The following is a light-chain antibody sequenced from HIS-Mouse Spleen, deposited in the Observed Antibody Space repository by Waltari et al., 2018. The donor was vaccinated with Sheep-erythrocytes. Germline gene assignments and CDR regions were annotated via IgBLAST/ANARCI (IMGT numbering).Light chain of an antibody. CDR2: AAS. CDR3: LQDYNYPYT. CDR1: QCIRND. J-gene: IGKJ2*01. V-gene: IGKV1-6*01. Sequence: AIQMNQSPSSLAASVGNRGTITCRASQCIRNDLGWYQQKPGKAPKLLIYAASSLQSGVPSRFSGSGSGTDFTLTISSLQPEDFATYYCLQDYNYPYTFGQGTKLEIK.